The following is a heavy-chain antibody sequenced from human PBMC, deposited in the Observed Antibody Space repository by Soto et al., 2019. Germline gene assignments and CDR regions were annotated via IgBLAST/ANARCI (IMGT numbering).Heavy chain of an antibody. D-gene: IGHD3-10*01. CDR1: GGSFSGYY. CDR2: INHSGST. J-gene: IGHJ3*02. CDR3: ARWKLWFHAFDI. V-gene: IGHV4-34*01. Sequence: QVQLQQWGAGLLKPSETLSLTCAVYGGSFSGYYWSWIRQPPGKGLEWIGEINHSGSTNYNPSLKSRVTISVDTSKNQFSLKLSSVTAADTAVYYCARWKLWFHAFDIWGQGTMVTVSS.